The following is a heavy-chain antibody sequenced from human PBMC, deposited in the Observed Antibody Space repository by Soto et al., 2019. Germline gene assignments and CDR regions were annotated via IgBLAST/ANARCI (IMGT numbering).Heavy chain of an antibody. J-gene: IGHJ3*02. CDR1: GGSFSNSY. D-gene: IGHD2-21*02. V-gene: IGHV4-4*07. Sequence: KPSETLSLTCSVSGGSFSNSYWTWIRQPAGKRLEWIGRIYTSGSTTYNPSLKSRVTLSLDTSKSQFSLRLTSVTAADTAVYYCARAPLRTAIPKDAFDIWGQGTRVTV. CDR3: ARAPLRTAIPKDAFDI. CDR2: IYTSGST.